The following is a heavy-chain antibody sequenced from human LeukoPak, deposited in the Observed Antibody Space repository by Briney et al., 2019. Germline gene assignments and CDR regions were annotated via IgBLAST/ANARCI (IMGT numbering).Heavy chain of an antibody. V-gene: IGHV4-59*01. J-gene: IGHJ4*02. CDR3: ARDKRDSSPFDY. CDR2: IYYTGST. D-gene: IGHD6-13*01. CDR1: GGSISSYY. Sequence: SETLSLTCTVSGGSISSYYWSWIRQPPGKGLEWIGYIYYTGSTNYNPSLKSRVTISVDTSKNQFSLKLSSVTAADTAVYYCARDKRDSSPFDYWGQGTLVTVSS.